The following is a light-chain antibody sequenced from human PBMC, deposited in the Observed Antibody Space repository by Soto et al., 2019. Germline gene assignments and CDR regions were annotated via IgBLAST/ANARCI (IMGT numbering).Light chain of an antibody. V-gene: IGKV1-9*01. CDR3: QQLWTYPLT. Sequence: DTQLTQSPSFLSASVGDRVTIACRASKDVSRSVGGNQQKPGTAPKLLIFAASTLNSGVPSMFSGSGSGIDFTLTISSLQPEDFATYYCQQLWTYPLTVGGGTKVEI. CDR1: KDVSRS. CDR2: AAS. J-gene: IGKJ4*01.